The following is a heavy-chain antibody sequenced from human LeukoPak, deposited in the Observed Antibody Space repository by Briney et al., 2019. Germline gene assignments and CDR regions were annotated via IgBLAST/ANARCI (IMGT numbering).Heavy chain of an antibody. D-gene: IGHD7-27*01. CDR2: IWYDGSNK. V-gene: IGHV3-33*08. Sequence: PGRSLRLSCAASGFTFSSYGMHWVRQAPGKGLEWVAVIWYDGSNKFYADSVKGRFTISRDNSKNTLYLQMNSLRAEDTAVYYCARGKLGTGRSGFDYWGQGTLVTVSS. J-gene: IGHJ4*02. CDR1: GFTFSSYG. CDR3: ARGKLGTGRSGFDY.